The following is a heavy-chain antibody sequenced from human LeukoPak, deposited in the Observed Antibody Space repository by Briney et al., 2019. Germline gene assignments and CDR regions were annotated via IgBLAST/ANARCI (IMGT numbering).Heavy chain of an antibody. J-gene: IGHJ6*03. Sequence: GGSLRLSCVASGFTFDDYGMSWVRQDPGKGLEWVSGINWDGTSTGYVDSVKGRFTISRDNAKNSLYLQMNSLRAEDTALYYCARSKFYYYMDVWGKGTTVTVSS. CDR2: INWDGTST. V-gene: IGHV3-20*04. CDR3: ARSKFYYYMDV. CDR1: GFTFDDYG.